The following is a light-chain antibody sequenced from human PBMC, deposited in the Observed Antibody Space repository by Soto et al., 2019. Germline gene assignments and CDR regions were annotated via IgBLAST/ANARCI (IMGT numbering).Light chain of an antibody. J-gene: IGKJ2*01. Sequence: DIQMTQSPSTLSASVGDRVTITCRASQSISSWLAWYQQKPGKGPKLLIYDASSLESGVPSRFSGSGSGTEFTLTISSLQPDDFATYYCQQYNSYSPYTFGQGTKLEIK. CDR3: QQYNSYSPYT. CDR1: QSISSW. CDR2: DAS. V-gene: IGKV1-5*01.